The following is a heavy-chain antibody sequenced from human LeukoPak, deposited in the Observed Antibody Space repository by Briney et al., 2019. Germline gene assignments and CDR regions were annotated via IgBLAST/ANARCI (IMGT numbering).Heavy chain of an antibody. J-gene: IGHJ4*02. V-gene: IGHV4-34*01. CDR1: GGSFSGYY. Sequence: PSETLSLTCAVYGGSFSGYYRSWIRQPPGKGLEWIGEINHSGSTNYNPSLKSRVTISVDTSKNQFSLKLSSVTAADTAVYYCVRGLSMTTVTPFDYWGQGTLVTVSS. D-gene: IGHD4-17*01. CDR2: INHSGST. CDR3: VRGLSMTTVTPFDY.